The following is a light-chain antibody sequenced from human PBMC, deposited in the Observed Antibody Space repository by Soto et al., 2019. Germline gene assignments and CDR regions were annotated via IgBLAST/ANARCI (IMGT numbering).Light chain of an antibody. CDR2: EVS. CDR1: SSDVGGYNY. V-gene: IGLV2-8*01. Sequence: QSALTQPPSASGSPGQSVTISCTGTSSDVGGYNYVSWYQQHPGKAPKLMIYEVSKRPSGVPDRFSGSKSDNTASLTVSGLKAEDEADYYCRSYAGSNILFGGGTKLTVL. CDR3: RSYAGSNIL. J-gene: IGLJ2*01.